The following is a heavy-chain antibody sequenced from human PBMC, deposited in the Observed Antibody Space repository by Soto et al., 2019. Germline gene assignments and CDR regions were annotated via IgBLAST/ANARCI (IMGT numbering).Heavy chain of an antibody. CDR1: GGSISSGGYY. Sequence: SETLSLTCTVSGGSISSGGYYWSWIRQHPGKGLEWIGYIYYSGSTYYNPSLKSRVTISVDTSKNQFSLNLSSVTAAYTTVYSCATARHYDYDRSGYYFQHWGKGTLVTVSS. J-gene: IGHJ1*01. V-gene: IGHV4-31*03. D-gene: IGHD3-22*01. CDR3: ATARHYDYDRSGYYFQH. CDR2: IYYSGST.